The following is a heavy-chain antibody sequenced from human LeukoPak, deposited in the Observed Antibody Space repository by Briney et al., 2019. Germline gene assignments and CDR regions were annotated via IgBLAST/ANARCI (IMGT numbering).Heavy chain of an antibody. D-gene: IGHD6-19*01. CDR3: AGSIAVACTLVIDAFDI. CDR1: GRSISSYY. Sequence: YPSETLSLTCTVSGRSISSYYWSWPRQPPGKGLEWVGYIYYSRSTSYNPSLKSRVTISVDTSKNQFSLKLSSVTAADTAVYYCAGSIAVACTLVIDAFDIWGRGTMVTVSS. CDR2: IYYSRST. J-gene: IGHJ3*02. V-gene: IGHV4-59*01.